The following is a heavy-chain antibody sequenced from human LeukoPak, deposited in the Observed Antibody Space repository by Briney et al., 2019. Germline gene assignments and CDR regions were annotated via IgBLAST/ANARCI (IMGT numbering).Heavy chain of an antibody. D-gene: IGHD5-18*01. CDR3: ARDHSYGAPYSWFDP. CDR1: GGTFGSYA. CDR2: IIPILGIA. J-gene: IGHJ5*02. V-gene: IGHV1-69*04. Sequence: SVKVSCKASGGTFGSYAISWVRQAPGQGLEWMGRIIPILGIANYAQKFQGRVTITADKSTSTAYMELSSLRSEDTAVYYCARDHSYGAPYSWFDPWGQGTLVTVSS.